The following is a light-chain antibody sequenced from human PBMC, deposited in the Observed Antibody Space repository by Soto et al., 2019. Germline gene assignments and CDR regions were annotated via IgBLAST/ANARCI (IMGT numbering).Light chain of an antibody. CDR3: CSYASSSTWV. CDR2: EVS. V-gene: IGLV2-23*02. Sequence: QSVLTQPASVSGSPGQSITISCTGTSNDVGSYNLVSWYQQHPGKAPKLMIYEVSKRPSGVSNRFSGSKSGNTASLTISGLQAEDEADYYCCSYASSSTWVFGGGTKLTV. J-gene: IGLJ3*02. CDR1: SNDVGSYNL.